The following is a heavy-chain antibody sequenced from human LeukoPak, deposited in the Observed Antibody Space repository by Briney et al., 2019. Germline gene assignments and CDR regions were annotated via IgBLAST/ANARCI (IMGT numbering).Heavy chain of an antibody. Sequence: PSETLSLTCTVSGGSISTSNYYWGWIRQPPGKGLEWIGNIFYSGSTYYSPSLKSRVTISLDTSRNQFSLKLSSVTAADTAVYYCGRERRYDGSMDVWGKGTTVTISS. J-gene: IGHJ6*03. CDR2: IFYSGST. V-gene: IGHV4-39*07. D-gene: IGHD3-22*01. CDR1: GGSISTSNYY. CDR3: GRERRYDGSMDV.